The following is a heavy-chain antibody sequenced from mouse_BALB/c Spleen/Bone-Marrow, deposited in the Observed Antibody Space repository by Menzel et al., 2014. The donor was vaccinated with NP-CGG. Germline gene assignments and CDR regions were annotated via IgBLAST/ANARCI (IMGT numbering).Heavy chain of an antibody. CDR1: GYTFTNYW. D-gene: IGHD2-4*01. J-gene: IGHJ3*01. CDR3: TRGGYDYTWFAY. V-gene: IGHV1-63*02. Sequence: QVQLQQSGAELVRPGTSVKMSCKAAGYTFTNYWMGWVKQRPGHGLEWIGDIYPGDNYTNYNEKFKGKATLTADTSSSTAYMQLSSLTSEDSAIYYCTRGGYDYTWFAYWGQGTLVTVSA. CDR2: IYPGDNYT.